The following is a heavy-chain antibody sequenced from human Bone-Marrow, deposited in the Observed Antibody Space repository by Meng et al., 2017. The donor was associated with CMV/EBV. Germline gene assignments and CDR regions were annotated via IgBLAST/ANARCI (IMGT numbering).Heavy chain of an antibody. V-gene: IGHV4-61*01. J-gene: IGHJ5*02. CDR2: IYYSGST. Sequence: SETLSLTCTVSGGSVSSGSYYWSWIRQPPGKGLEWIGYIYYSGSTNYNPSLKSRVTISVDTSKNQFSLKLSSVTAADTAVYYCASGDSSWFDPWGQGTRVTVSS. D-gene: IGHD7-27*01. CDR3: ASGDSSWFDP. CDR1: GGSVSSGSYY.